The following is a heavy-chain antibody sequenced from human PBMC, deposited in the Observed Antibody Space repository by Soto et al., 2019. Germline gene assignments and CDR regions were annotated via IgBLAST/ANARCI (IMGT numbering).Heavy chain of an antibody. V-gene: IGHV4-39*01. D-gene: IGHD4-17*01. CDR3: ARGATVTTGCDY. CDR1: GGSISSSSYY. J-gene: IGHJ4*02. Sequence: KPSETLSLTCTVSGGSISSSSYYWGWIRQPPGKGLEWIGSIYYSGSTYYNPSLKSRVTISVDTSKNQFSLKLSSVTAADTAVYYCARGATVTTGCDYWGQGTLVTVSS. CDR2: IYYSGST.